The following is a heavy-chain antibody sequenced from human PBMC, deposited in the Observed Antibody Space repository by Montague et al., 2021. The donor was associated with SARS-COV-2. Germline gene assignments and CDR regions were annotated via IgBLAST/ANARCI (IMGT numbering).Heavy chain of an antibody. CDR2: IYNSCLS. D-gene: IGHD2-21*01. V-gene: IGHV4-4*07. CDR3: SCIESSSRKGTFDY. J-gene: IGHJ4*01. Sequence: SETLSLTCSVSGDSISTYHWRWIRQPAVKGLEWIGRIYNSCLSNSNPSLKSRVTISVDTSKNQLSLKLSSVTAADTAIYYCSCIESSSRKGTFDYWGHGTLVTVSS. CDR1: GDSISTYH.